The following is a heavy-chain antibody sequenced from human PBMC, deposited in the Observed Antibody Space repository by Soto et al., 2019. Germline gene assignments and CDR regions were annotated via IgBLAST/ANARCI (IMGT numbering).Heavy chain of an antibody. CDR2: INPSGGST. CDR1: GYIFTNHY. Sequence: QVQLVQSGAEVKKPGASVKVSCKASGYIFTNHYIHWVRQAPGQGLEWMGIINPSGGSTNYLQKFQGRITMTSDTSTSTVYMELSSVRSEDTAVYFCVRADYYDSSGSYYDCWGQGSLVTVSS. D-gene: IGHD3-22*01. CDR3: VRADYYDSSGSYYDC. V-gene: IGHV1-46*01. J-gene: IGHJ4*02.